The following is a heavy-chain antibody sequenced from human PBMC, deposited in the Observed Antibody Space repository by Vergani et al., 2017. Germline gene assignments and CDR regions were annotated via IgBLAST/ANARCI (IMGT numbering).Heavy chain of an antibody. V-gene: IGHV3-23*01. CDR1: GFTFDNYA. CDR3: AKEFCITRTAVWEGLVS. CDR2: ISGSWSCK. Sequence: EVHLLESGGGLIQPGGSLRISCAASGFTFDNYAMTWVRQAPGNGLQWVSGISGSWSCKFYGDSLKGRVTISRDNSKYTLFLEMNSLRTEDTATYFCAKEFCITRTAVWEGLVSWGPGTVVLVSS. J-gene: IGHJ5*02. D-gene: IGHD1-26*01.